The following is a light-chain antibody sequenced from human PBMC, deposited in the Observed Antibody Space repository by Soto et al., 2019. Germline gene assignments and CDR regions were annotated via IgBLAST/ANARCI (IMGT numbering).Light chain of an antibody. CDR2: DVS. Sequence: DIQMTQSPPSLSLSVGYRVAITCEASQDISNYLHWFQQKPGKAPQLLIFDVSNLQTGVPSRFSGGGSGTDFALTISSLEPEDIATYYCQQYDSLPLTFGQGTRLEIK. V-gene: IGKV1-33*01. J-gene: IGKJ5*01. CDR1: QDISNY. CDR3: QQYDSLPLT.